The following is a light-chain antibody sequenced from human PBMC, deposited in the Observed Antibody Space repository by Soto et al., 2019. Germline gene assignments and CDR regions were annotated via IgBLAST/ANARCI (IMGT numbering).Light chain of an antibody. J-gene: IGLJ2*01. V-gene: IGLV2-14*01. CDR3: CSYTASSTVV. CDR2: DVS. CDR1: SSDVGAYNY. Sequence: QSVLTQPASVSWSPGQSINISCTGTSSDVGAYNYVSWYQQYPGKAPKVIIYDVSNRPSGVSNRFSGSKSGNTASLTISGLQAEDEADYYCCSYTASSTVVFGGGTKLTVL.